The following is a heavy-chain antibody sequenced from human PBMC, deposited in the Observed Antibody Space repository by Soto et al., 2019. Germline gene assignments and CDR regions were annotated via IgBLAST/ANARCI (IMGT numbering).Heavy chain of an antibody. J-gene: IGHJ6*02. CDR1: GYTFTRYG. CDR2: ISAYNGNT. Sequence: SVKVPCKAAGYTFTRYGISLVRQAPGQGLEWMGWISAYNGNTNYAQKLQGRVTMTTDTSTSTAYMELRSLRSDDTAVYYCARNSDSYYYYGMDVWGQGTTVTVSS. V-gene: IGHV1-18*01. CDR3: ARNSDSYYYYGMDV. D-gene: IGHD3-10*01.